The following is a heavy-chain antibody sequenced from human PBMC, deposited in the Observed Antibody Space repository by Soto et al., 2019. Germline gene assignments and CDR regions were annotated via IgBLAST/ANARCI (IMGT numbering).Heavy chain of an antibody. V-gene: IGHV4-30-4*01. CDR2: IYYSGST. J-gene: IGHJ4*02. Sequence: PSETLSLTGTVSGGSISSGDYYWSRIRQPPGKGLEWIGYIYYSGSTYYNPSLKSRVTISVDTSKNQFSLKLSSVTAADTAVYYCARGKLYDYVWGSPGIDYWGQGTLVTVSS. CDR1: GGSISSGDYY. D-gene: IGHD3-16*01. CDR3: ARGKLYDYVWGSPGIDY.